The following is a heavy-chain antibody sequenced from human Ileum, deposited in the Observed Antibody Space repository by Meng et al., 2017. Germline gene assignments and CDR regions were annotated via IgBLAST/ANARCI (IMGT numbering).Heavy chain of an antibody. CDR3: VRESPETYYFDF. CDR1: GGTFNTYA. V-gene: IGHV1-46*02. Sequence: VQAVELGAEGQKPGSSVNVSCKVSGGTFNTYAISGVRQAPGQGLEYMGIIRPSSGRTSYAQRFQGRLTMTRDTSTSTVYMELSGLTSEDTAVYSCVRESPETYYFDFWGQGTLVTVSS. CDR2: IRPSSGRT. D-gene: IGHD2-2*01. J-gene: IGHJ4*02.